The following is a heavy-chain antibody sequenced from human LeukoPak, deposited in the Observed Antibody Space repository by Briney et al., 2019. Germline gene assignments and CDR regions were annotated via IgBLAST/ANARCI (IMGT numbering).Heavy chain of an antibody. CDR1: GFSFNTYS. Sequence: GGPLRLSCAASGFSFNTYSMNWVRQAPGKGLEWVSYISSGSTYIYYADSVKGRFTISRDNGKNSLYLQMNSLRAEDTAVYYCARKGYYASSGYLGYFQHWGQGTLVTVSS. CDR3: ARKGYYASSGYLGYFQH. CDR2: ISSGSTYI. V-gene: IGHV3-21*01. D-gene: IGHD3-22*01. J-gene: IGHJ1*01.